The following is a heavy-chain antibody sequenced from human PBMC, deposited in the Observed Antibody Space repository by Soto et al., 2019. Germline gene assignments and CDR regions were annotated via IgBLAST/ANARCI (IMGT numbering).Heavy chain of an antibody. J-gene: IGHJ3*02. Sequence: GASVKVSCKASGGTFSSYAISWVRQAPGQGLEWMGGIIPIFGTANYAQKFQGRVTITADESTSTAYMELSSLRSEDTAVYYCATHPRPRGIVVVTAPSRRYAFDIWGQGTMVTVSS. CDR2: IIPIFGTA. D-gene: IGHD2-21*02. CDR3: ATHPRPRGIVVVTAPSRRYAFDI. V-gene: IGHV1-69*13. CDR1: GGTFSSYA.